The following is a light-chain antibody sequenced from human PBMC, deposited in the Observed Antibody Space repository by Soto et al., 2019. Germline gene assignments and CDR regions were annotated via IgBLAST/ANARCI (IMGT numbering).Light chain of an antibody. CDR1: ASVSSW. CDR3: QQTRRFPLT. Sequence: DIQMTQSPSSVSASVGDRVTITCRASASVSSWLAWYQQKPGRPPKLLIYAASSLQSGVPSRFSGTGSGTDFTLTIGGLQPEDFATYYCQQTRRFPLTFGGGTNVEIK. J-gene: IGKJ4*01. V-gene: IGKV1D-12*01. CDR2: AAS.